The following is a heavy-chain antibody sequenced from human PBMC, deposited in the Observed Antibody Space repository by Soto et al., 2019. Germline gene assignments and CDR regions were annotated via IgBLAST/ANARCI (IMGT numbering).Heavy chain of an antibody. CDR2: ISAYNGNT. V-gene: IGHV1-18*01. CDR1: GYTFTSYG. Sequence: GASVKVSCKASGYTFTSYGISWVRQAPGQGLEWKGWISAYNGNTNYAQKLQGRVTINPDTSKNQFSLQLNSVTPEDTAVYYCARTRVYDSYNYYGMAVWGQGTTVPVS. D-gene: IGHD3-3*01. CDR3: ARTRVYDSYNYYGMAV. J-gene: IGHJ6*02.